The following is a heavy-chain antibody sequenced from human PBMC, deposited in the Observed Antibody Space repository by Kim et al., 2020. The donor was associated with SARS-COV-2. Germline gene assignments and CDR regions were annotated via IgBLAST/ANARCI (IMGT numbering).Heavy chain of an antibody. CDR3: ARETSRGDDAFDI. V-gene: IGHV4-34*01. D-gene: IGHD4-17*01. Sequence: YIPSLKSRCPISADTSKSHFSLKVNSVTVADTAVYYCARETSRGDDAFDIWGHGTMVTVSS. J-gene: IGHJ3*02.